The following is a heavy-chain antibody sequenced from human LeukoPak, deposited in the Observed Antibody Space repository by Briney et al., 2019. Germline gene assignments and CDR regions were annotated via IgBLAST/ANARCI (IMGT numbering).Heavy chain of an antibody. V-gene: IGHV3-11*01. CDR3: AKDHLFGELSPGGMDV. J-gene: IGHJ6*02. CDR2: ISSSGSTI. Sequence: GGSLRLSCAASGFTFSDYYMSWIRQAPGKGLEWVSYISSSGSTIYYADSVKGRFTISRDNAKNSLYLQMNSLRAEDSAVYYSAKDHLFGELSPGGMDVWGQGTTVTVSS. CDR1: GFTFSDYY. D-gene: IGHD3-10*02.